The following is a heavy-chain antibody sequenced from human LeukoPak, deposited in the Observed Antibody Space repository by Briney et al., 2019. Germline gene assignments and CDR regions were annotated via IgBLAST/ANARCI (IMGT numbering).Heavy chain of an antibody. CDR2: IYTSGST. V-gene: IGHV4-4*07. CDR1: GGSISSYY. J-gene: IGHJ4*02. D-gene: IGHD2-2*03. CDR3: ARDTGYCSSTSCSYGVYFDY. Sequence: SETLSLTCTVSGGSISSYYWSWIRQPAGKGLEWSGRIYTSGSTNYNPSLKSRVTTSVDKSKNQFSLKLSSVTAADTAVYYCARDTGYCSSTSCSYGVYFDYWGQGTLVTVSS.